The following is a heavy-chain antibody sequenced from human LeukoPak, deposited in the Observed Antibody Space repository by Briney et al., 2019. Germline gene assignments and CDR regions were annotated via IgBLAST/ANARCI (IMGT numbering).Heavy chain of an antibody. J-gene: IGHJ5*02. CDR2: IIPIFGTA. CDR3: ARDEDIVVVVAAPFGFDP. Sequence: SVKVSCKASGGTFSSYAISWVRQAPGQGLEWMGGIIPIFGTANYAQKFQGRVTITADKSTSTAYMELSSLRSEDTAVYYCARDEDIVVVVAAPFGFDPWGQGTLVAVSS. D-gene: IGHD2-15*01. CDR1: GGTFSSYA. V-gene: IGHV1-69*06.